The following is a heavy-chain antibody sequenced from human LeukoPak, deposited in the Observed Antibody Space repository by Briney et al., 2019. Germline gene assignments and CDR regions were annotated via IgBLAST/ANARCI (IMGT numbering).Heavy chain of an antibody. CDR3: ARVAIRDRRYAFDI. V-gene: IGHV4-61*02. D-gene: IGHD2-21*01. Sequence: SETLSLTCTVSGGSISSGSYYWSWIRQPAGKGLEWIGRIYTSGSTNYNPSLKSQVTISVDTSKNQFSLKLSSVTAADTAVYYCARVAIRDRRYAFDIWGQGTMVTVSS. J-gene: IGHJ3*02. CDR2: IYTSGST. CDR1: GGSISSGSYY.